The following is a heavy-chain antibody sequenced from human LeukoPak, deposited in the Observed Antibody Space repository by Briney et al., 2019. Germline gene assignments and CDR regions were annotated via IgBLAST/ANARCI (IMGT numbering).Heavy chain of an antibody. V-gene: IGHV4-4*09. CDR1: GGSISSYY. D-gene: IGHD7-27*01. CDR2: IYTSGST. Sequence: SETLSLTCTVSGGSISSYYWSWIRQPPGKGLEWIGYIYTSGSTNYNPSLKSRVTISVDTSKNQFSLKLSSATAADTAVYYCARQRWGYLDYWGQGTLVTVSS. CDR3: ARQRWGYLDY. J-gene: IGHJ4*02.